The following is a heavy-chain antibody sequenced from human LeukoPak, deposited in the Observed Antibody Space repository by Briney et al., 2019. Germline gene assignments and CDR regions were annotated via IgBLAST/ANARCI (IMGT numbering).Heavy chain of an antibody. CDR1: GYSFTNYW. J-gene: IGHJ4*02. Sequence: GESLKISCKGSGYSFTNYWIGWVRRVPGKGLDWMGIIFPGDPDTRYSPSFRGQVTISADKSISTAYLQWSSLKASDTAMYYCARSDYGGNPRFNYWGQGTLVTVSP. D-gene: IGHD4-23*01. V-gene: IGHV5-51*01. CDR3: ARSDYGGNPRFNY. CDR2: IFPGDPDT.